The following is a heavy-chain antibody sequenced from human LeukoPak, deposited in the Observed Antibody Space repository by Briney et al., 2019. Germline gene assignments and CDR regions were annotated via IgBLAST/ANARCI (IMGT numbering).Heavy chain of an antibody. Sequence: PXETLSLTCAVYGGSFSGYYWSWIRQPPGKGLEWIGEINHSGSTNYNPSLKSRVTISVDTSKNQFSLKLNSVTAADTAVYYCARVGLGSGWYLGQPSDYWGQGTLVTVSS. J-gene: IGHJ4*02. CDR2: INHSGST. V-gene: IGHV4-34*01. D-gene: IGHD6-19*01. CDR1: GGSFSGYY. CDR3: ARVGLGSGWYLGQPSDY.